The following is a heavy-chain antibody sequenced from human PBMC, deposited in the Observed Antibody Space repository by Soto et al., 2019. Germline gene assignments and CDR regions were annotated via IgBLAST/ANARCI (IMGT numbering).Heavy chain of an antibody. D-gene: IGHD5-12*01. Sequence: QVQLQQWGAGLLKPSETLSLTCAVYGGSFSGYYWSWIRQPPGKGLEWIGEINHSGSTNYNPSLKSRVTKSVDTSKNQFSLKLSSVTAADTAVYYCARGGGYDTLLNFDYWGQGTLVTVSS. CDR1: GGSFSGYY. V-gene: IGHV4-34*01. CDR3: ARGGGYDTLLNFDY. CDR2: INHSGST. J-gene: IGHJ4*02.